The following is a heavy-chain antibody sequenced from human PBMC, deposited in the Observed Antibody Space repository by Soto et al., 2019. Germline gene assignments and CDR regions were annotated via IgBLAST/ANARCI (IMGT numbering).Heavy chain of an antibody. V-gene: IGHV3-23*01. J-gene: IGHJ4*02. CDR1: GFTFRSYA. D-gene: IGHD3-22*01. CDR2: IGGSSDST. CDR3: AKRDSTGYYYFNY. Sequence: EVQLLESGGDLVQPGGSLRLSCAASGFTFRSYAMSWVRQPPGKGLEWVSGIGGSSDSTFYAHSVKGRFTIPRDNSKDTLYLQMNSLRAEDTAVYYCAKRDSTGYYYFNYWGQGTLVAVSS.